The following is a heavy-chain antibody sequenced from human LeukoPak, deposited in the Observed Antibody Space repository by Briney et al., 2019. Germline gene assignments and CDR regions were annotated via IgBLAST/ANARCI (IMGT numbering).Heavy chain of an antibody. Sequence: SETLSLTCTVSGDSISSYYWSWIRQPPGKGLEWIGYIYYSGNTNYNPSLKSRVTISVDTSKSQFSLKLSSVTAADTAVYYCARQRYCSSTSCYTYFDYWGQGTLVTVSS. CDR3: ARQRYCSSTSCYTYFDY. J-gene: IGHJ4*02. CDR2: IYYSGNT. D-gene: IGHD2-2*02. CDR1: GDSISSYY. V-gene: IGHV4-59*08.